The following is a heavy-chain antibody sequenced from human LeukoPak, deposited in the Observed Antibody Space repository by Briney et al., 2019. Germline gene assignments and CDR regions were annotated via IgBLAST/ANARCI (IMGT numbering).Heavy chain of an antibody. V-gene: IGHV1-2*02. CDR3: ARPRYCSSTSCSNAFDI. D-gene: IGHD2-2*01. CDR1: GYTFTGYY. Sequence: ASVKVSCKASGYTFTGYYMHWVRQAPGQGLEWMGWINPNSGGTNYAQKFQGRVTMTRDTSIGTAYMELSRLRSDDTAVYYCARPRYCSSTSCSNAFDIWGQGTMVTVSS. J-gene: IGHJ3*02. CDR2: INPNSGGT.